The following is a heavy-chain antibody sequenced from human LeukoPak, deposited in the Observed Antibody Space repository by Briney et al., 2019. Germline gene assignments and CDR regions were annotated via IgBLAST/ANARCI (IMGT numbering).Heavy chain of an antibody. CDR2: IKQDGSAK. Sequence: GGSLRLSCAVSGFTFSSYWMSWVRQAPGKGLEWVANIKQDGSAKYYVDSVKGRFTISRDNAKNSLYLEMNSLRAEDTAVYYCARAPVVYRGVDCHPGDYWGQGTLVTVSS. V-gene: IGHV3-7*01. CDR1: GFTFSSYW. D-gene: IGHD2-21*02. J-gene: IGHJ4*02. CDR3: ARAPVVYRGVDCHPGDY.